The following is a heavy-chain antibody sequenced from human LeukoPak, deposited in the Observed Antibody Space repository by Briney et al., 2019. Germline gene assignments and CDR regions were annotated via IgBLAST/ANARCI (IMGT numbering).Heavy chain of an antibody. V-gene: IGHV3-23*01. D-gene: IGHD6-13*01. CDR2: ISGSGGST. J-gene: IGHJ6*03. CDR1: GFTFSSYA. Sequence: GGSLRLSCAASGFTFSSYAMSWVRQAPGKGLEWVSAISGSGGSTYHADSVKGRFTISRDNSKNTLYLQMNSLRAEDTAVYYCAKGASSSWDYYYYMDVWGKGTTVTVSS. CDR3: AKGASSSWDYYYYMDV.